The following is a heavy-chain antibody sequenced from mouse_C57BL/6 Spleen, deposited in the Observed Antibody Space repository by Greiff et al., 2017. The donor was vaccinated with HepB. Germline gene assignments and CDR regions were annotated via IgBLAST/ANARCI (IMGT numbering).Heavy chain of an antibody. CDR3: SRYMGGYDAWFAY. Sequence: DVKLVESGGGLVQPGGSLSLSCAASGFTFTDYYMSWVRQPPGKALEWLGFIRNKANGYTTEYSASVKGRFTISRDNSQSILYLQMHALRAEDSATYYCSRYMGGYDAWFAYWGQGTLVTVSA. V-gene: IGHV7-3*01. CDR2: IRNKANGYTT. D-gene: IGHD2-2*01. CDR1: GFTFTDYY. J-gene: IGHJ3*01.